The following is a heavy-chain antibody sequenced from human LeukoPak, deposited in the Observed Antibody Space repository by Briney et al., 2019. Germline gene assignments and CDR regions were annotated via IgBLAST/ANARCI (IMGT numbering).Heavy chain of an antibody. CDR1: GFTFSSYS. V-gene: IGHV3-48*04. Sequence: AGGSLRLSCAASGFTFSSYSMNWVRQAPGKGLEWVSYISSSSSTIYYADSVKGRFTISRDNAKNSLYLQMNSLRAEDTAVYYCARDGTTGSVDLDCWGQGTLVTVSS. D-gene: IGHD1-1*01. CDR2: ISSSSSTI. CDR3: ARDGTTGSVDLDC. J-gene: IGHJ4*02.